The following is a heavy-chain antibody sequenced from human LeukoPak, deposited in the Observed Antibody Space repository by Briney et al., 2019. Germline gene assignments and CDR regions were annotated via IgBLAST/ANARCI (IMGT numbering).Heavy chain of an antibody. CDR1: GFTFSSYA. J-gene: IGHJ4*02. D-gene: IGHD2-15*01. CDR3: ASEYCSGGPCYPTGY. V-gene: IGHV3-23*01. Sequence: QSGGSLRLSCAASGFTFSSYAMIWVRQAPGKGLEWVSSLSGSGGSTYYADSVKGRFTISRDNSKNTLYLLMSSLRAEDTAVYYCASEYCSGGPCYPTGYWGQGTLVTVSS. CDR2: LSGSGGST.